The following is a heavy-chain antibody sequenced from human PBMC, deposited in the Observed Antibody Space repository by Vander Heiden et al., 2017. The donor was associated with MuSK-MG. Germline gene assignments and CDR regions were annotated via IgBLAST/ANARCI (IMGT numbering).Heavy chain of an antibody. J-gene: IGHJ6*03. CDR1: GGTFSSYA. CDR3: ARGGYYDSSGYYLLTAYYYYYMDV. V-gene: IGHV1-69*12. Sequence: QVQLVQSGAEVKKPGSSVKVSCKASGGTFSSYAISWVRQAPGQGLEWMGGIIPICGTANYAQKFQGRVTITADESTSTAYMELSSLRSEDTAVYYCARGGYYDSSGYYLLTAYYYYYMDVWGQGTTVTVSS. CDR2: IIPICGTA. D-gene: IGHD3-22*01.